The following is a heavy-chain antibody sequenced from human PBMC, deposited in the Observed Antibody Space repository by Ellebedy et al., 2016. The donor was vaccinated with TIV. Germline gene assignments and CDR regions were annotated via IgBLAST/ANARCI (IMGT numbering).Heavy chain of an antibody. J-gene: IGHJ3*02. CDR2: IYSGDST. CDR3: ATDGSYGDYLSPSHAFAI. CDR1: GFTVSPNY. Sequence: GGSLRLSCAASGFTVSPNYMSWVRQAPGRGLEWVSIIYSGDSTYYADSVKGRFTISRDGSKTTLYLEMNSLRLDDTAIYYCATDGSYGDYLSPSHAFAIWGQGTMVTVSS. V-gene: IGHV3-53*05. D-gene: IGHD4-17*01.